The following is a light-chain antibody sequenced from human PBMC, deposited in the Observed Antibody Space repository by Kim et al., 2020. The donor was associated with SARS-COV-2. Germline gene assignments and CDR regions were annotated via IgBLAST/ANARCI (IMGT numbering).Light chain of an antibody. CDR3: QAWDSSTVV. CDR2: QDS. J-gene: IGLJ2*01. Sequence: PEQTASITCSGDKLGDKYACWYQQKPGQSPVLVIYQDSKRPSGIPERFSGSNSGNTATLTISGTQAMDEADYYCQAWDSSTVVFGGGTQLTVL. CDR1: KLGDKY. V-gene: IGLV3-1*01.